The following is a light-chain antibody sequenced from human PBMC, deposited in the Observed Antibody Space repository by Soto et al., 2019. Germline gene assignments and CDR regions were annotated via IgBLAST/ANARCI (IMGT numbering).Light chain of an antibody. CDR3: CSYTRDNTQV. Sequence: QSVLTQPRSVSGSPGQSVTISCTGTSSDVGGYNYVSWYQQYPGKAPKFMIYDVTKRPSGVPDRFSGSKSGNTASLTISGLQAEDEADYYCCSYTRDNTQVFGGGTKLTVL. V-gene: IGLV2-11*01. CDR1: SSDVGGYNY. J-gene: IGLJ3*02. CDR2: DVT.